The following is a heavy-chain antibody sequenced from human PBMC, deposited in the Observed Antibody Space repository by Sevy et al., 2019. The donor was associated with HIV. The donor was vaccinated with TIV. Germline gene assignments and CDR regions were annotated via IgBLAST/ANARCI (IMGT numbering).Heavy chain of an antibody. CDR1: GFTFSSYG. V-gene: IGHV3-33*01. CDR2: IWYDGSTK. J-gene: IGHJ4*02. CDR3: AREVSGSSDY. D-gene: IGHD1-26*01. Sequence: GGSLRLSCEASGFTFSSYGMHWVRQAPGKGLEWVAVIWYDGSTKYYADSVKGRFTISRDNSKNTLYLQMNSLRAEDTAVYYCAREVSGSSDYWGQGTLVTVSS.